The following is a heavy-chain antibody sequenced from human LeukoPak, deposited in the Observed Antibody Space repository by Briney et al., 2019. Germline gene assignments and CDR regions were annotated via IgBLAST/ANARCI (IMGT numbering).Heavy chain of an antibody. V-gene: IGHV3-48*02. J-gene: IGHJ4*02. Sequence: GGSLRLSCAASGFTFSTYSMNWVRQAPGKGLEWVSFISTGSSTIYYADSVKGRFAISRDNAKNSLYLQMNSLRDEDTAVYYCARVAEIQLWLRSAFDYWGQGTLVTVSS. D-gene: IGHD5-18*01. CDR1: GFTFSTYS. CDR3: ARVAEIQLWLRSAFDY. CDR2: ISTGSSTI.